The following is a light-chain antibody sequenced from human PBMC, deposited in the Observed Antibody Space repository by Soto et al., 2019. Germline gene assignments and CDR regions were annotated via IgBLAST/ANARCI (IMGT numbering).Light chain of an antibody. CDR3: AAWDDSLNGLV. CDR2: NNN. CDR1: SSNIGSNT. J-gene: IGLJ1*01. Sequence: QSVLTQPPSASGTPGQRVTISCSGSSSNIGSNTVNWYQQLPGTAPKLLIYNNNQRPSGVPDRFSGSKSGTSASLAISGLKSEDEADYYCAAWDDSLNGLVFGTG. V-gene: IGLV1-44*01.